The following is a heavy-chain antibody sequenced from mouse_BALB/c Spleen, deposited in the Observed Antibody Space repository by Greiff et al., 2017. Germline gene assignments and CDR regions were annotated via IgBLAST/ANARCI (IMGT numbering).Heavy chain of an antibody. CDR2: IRNKANGYTT. V-gene: IGHV7-3*02. D-gene: IGHD1-2*01. Sequence: DVQLVESGGGLVQPGGSLRLSCATSGFTFTDYYMSWVRQPPGKALEWLGFIRNKANGYTTEYSASVKGRFTISRDNSQSILYLQMNTLRAEDSATYYCARGLRLLDYWGQGTTLTVSS. CDR1: GFTFTDYY. CDR3: ARGLRLLDY. J-gene: IGHJ2*01.